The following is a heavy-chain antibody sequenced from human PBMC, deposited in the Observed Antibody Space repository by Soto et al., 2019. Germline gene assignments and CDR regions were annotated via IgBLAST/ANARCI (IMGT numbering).Heavy chain of an antibody. CDR2: IGGGNTDR. Sequence: DVQLLESGGGLVQPGGSLTLSCAASRFIFSDYAMNWVRQAPGKGLEWVSSIGGGNTDRYYADSVKGRFIISRDNSKNTWYWKRNSLGADDRAVYYCAKEAVSYKGRWAWSDSWGQGPLVTVSS. D-gene: IGHD3-10*01. CDR3: AKEAVSYKGRWAWSDS. CDR1: RFIFSDYA. J-gene: IGHJ5*01. V-gene: IGHV3-23*01.